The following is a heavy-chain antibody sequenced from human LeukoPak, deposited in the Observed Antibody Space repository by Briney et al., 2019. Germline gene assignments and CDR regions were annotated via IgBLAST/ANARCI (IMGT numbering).Heavy chain of an antibody. Sequence: GASVKVSCKTSGYAFTSYGFSWVRQAPGQGLEWMGWISASYDDTKYAQKLQGRVSMATDTPTSTAYMDLRSLTSDDTAVYYCARGPYCSGGSCYSQYFDYWGEGTLVTVSS. V-gene: IGHV1-18*01. J-gene: IGHJ4*02. CDR2: ISASYDDT. D-gene: IGHD2-15*01. CDR1: GYAFTSYG. CDR3: ARGPYCSGGSCYSQYFDY.